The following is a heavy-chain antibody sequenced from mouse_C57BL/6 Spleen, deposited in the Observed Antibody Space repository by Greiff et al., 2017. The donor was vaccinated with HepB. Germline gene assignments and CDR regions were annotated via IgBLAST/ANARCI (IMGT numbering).Heavy chain of an antibody. CDR3: ARRDGNYWYFDV. Sequence: DVKLVESEGGLVQPGSSMKLSCTASGFTFSDYYMAWVRQVPEKGLEWVANINYDGSSTYYLDSLKSRFIISRDNAKNILYLQMSSLKSEDTATYYCARRDGNYWYFDVWGTGTTVTVSS. CDR2: INYDGSST. CDR1: GFTFSDYY. V-gene: IGHV5-16*01. J-gene: IGHJ1*03. D-gene: IGHD2-1*01.